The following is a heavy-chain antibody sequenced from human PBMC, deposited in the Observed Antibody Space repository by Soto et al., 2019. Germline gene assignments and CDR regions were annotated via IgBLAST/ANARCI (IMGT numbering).Heavy chain of an antibody. CDR1: GFTFSSYG. Sequence: QAQLVASGGGVVQHGRSLRLSCAASGFTFSSYGMHWVRPAPVTGLEWVEVLWFDGSSKYYADSVKGRFTIARDNSKHTLDLQMNSLRDEDTGVYYCERDSPFDPVDYWVQGTLVTVSS. J-gene: IGHJ4*02. V-gene: IGHV3-33*01. D-gene: IGHD3-9*01. CDR2: LWFDGSSK. CDR3: ERDSPFDPVDY.